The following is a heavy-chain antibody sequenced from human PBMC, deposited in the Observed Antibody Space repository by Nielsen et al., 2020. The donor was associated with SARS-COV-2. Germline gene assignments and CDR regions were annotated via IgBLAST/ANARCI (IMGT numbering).Heavy chain of an antibody. D-gene: IGHD3-22*01. CDR3: TTVALDYYDSSGYYYGGYFDY. Sequence: GESLKISCAASGFTFSRYWMSWVRQAPGKGLEWVGRIKSKTDGGTTDYAAPVKGRFTISRDDSKNTLYLQMNSLKTEDTAVYYCTTVALDYYDSSGYYYGGYFDYWGQGTLVTVSS. CDR1: GFTFSRYW. J-gene: IGHJ4*02. CDR2: IKSKTDGGTT. V-gene: IGHV3-15*01.